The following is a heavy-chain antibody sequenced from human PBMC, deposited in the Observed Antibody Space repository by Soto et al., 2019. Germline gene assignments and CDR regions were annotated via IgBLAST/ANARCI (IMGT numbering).Heavy chain of an antibody. J-gene: IGHJ5*02. CDR2: ISGSGGST. CDR3: AKGVIAAAGRGGWFDP. CDR1: GFTFSSYA. Sequence: EVQLLESGGGLVQPGGSLRLSCAASGFTFSSYAMSWVRQAPGKGLEWVSAISGSGGSTYYADSVKGRFTISRDNSKNTLYLQMNSLRAEDTAVYYCAKGVIAAAGRGGWFDPWGQGTLATVSS. V-gene: IGHV3-23*01. D-gene: IGHD6-13*01.